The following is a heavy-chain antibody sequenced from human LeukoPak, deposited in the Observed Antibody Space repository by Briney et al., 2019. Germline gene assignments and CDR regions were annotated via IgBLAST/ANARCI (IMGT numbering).Heavy chain of an antibody. J-gene: IGHJ3*02. CDR3: ARDAAYCSGGICYSNAFDI. Sequence: GGSLRLACAVYGFGVSRNDMRWVRQAPGKGLEWVSVIYSDEGTYYADSVQGRFTISRDNSNNTLYVQMNRLRAEDTAVYYCARDAAYCSGGICYSNAFDIWGQGTMVTVSS. CDR1: GFGVSRND. CDR2: IYSDEGT. V-gene: IGHV3-66*01. D-gene: IGHD2-15*01.